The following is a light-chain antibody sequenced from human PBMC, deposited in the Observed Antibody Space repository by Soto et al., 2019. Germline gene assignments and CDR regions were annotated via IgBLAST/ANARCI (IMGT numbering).Light chain of an antibody. V-gene: IGLV1-51*01. J-gene: IGLJ2*01. CDR3: ATWAGSLSLVV. CDR1: SSNVGDNF. Sequence: QSVLTQPPSVSAAPGQRVTISCSGNSSNVGDNFVSWYQQPPEAAPKLLIYDNHKRPSGIPDRFSGSKSGTSATLGITGLQTGDEADYYCATWAGSLSLVVFGGGTKLTVL. CDR2: DNH.